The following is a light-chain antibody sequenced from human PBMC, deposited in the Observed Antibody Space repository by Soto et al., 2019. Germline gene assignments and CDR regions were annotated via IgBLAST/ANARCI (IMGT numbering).Light chain of an antibody. CDR3: HRYGNSV. CDR1: QSVNSKF. CDR2: GAT. J-gene: IGKJ4*01. Sequence: EIVLTQSPGTLSLSPGERATLSCRASQSVNSKFLAWFQQKPGQAPRLLMYGATSRATGIPDRFSGGGSGTDFPLTISRLEPDDFAVYYCHRYGNSVFGGGTKVEIK. V-gene: IGKV3-20*01.